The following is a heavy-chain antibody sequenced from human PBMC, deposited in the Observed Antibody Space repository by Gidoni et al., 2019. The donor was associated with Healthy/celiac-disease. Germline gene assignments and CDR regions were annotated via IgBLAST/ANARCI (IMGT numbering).Heavy chain of an antibody. CDR1: GFTFTSSA. CDR2: IVVGSGNT. Sequence: QMQLVQSGPEVKKPGPSVKVSCKASGFTFTSSAVQWVRQARGQRLEWIGWIVVGSGNTNYAQKFQERVTITRDMSTSTAYMELSSLRSEDTAVYYCAAVGWFRDYYFDYWGQGTLVTVSS. D-gene: IGHD3-10*01. CDR3: AAVGWFRDYYFDY. J-gene: IGHJ4*02. V-gene: IGHV1-58*01.